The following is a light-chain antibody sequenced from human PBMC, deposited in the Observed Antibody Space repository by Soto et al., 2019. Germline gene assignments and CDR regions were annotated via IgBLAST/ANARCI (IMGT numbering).Light chain of an antibody. CDR1: NIGSKS. J-gene: IGLJ1*01. Sequence: SYELTQPPSVSVAPGQTARITCGGNNIGSKSVHWYQQKPGRAPVLVVYDDSDRPSGIPERFSGSNSGNTATLTISRVEAGDEADYYCQVWDSSSDQPEGYVFGTGTKLTVL. CDR3: QVWDSSSDQPEGYV. V-gene: IGLV3-21*02. CDR2: DDS.